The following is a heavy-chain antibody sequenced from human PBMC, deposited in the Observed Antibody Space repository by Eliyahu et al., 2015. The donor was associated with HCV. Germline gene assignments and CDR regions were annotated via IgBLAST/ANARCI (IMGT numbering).Heavy chain of an antibody. Sequence: QVQLVQSGAEVKKPGASVXVSXKAXGYTFTGYYXHWXRQAPRQGLEWMGWINPNSGGTNYAQKFQGRVTMTRDTSISTAYMELSRLRSDDTAVYYCARDERSITGTTFFFFHGSFWFDPWGQGTLVTVSS. CDR2: INPNSGGT. CDR1: GYTFTGYY. J-gene: IGHJ5*02. D-gene: IGHD1-7*01. CDR3: ARDERSITGTTFFFFHGSFWFDP. V-gene: IGHV1-2*02.